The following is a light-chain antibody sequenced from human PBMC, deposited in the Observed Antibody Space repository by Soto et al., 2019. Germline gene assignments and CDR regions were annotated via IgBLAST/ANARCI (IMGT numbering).Light chain of an antibody. Sequence: QSVLTQSPSASGTPGQRVTISCSGTTSNIGSNTVNWYHQLPGTAPKLLIYGNKHRPSGVPYRFSGAKSGTSASLAISGLQSEDEADYYCGAWDDSLNGVVFGGGTKLTVL. CDR2: GNK. CDR1: TSNIGSNT. CDR3: GAWDDSLNGVV. V-gene: IGLV1-44*01. J-gene: IGLJ2*01.